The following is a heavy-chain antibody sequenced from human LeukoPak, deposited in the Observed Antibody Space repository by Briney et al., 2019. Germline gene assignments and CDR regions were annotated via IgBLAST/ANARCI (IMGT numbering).Heavy chain of an antibody. D-gene: IGHD2-2*01. Sequence: PSETLSLTCTVSSGSTSGYYWSWIRQPSGKRLEWIGYIHYSGSTNYNPSLKSRVTISVDTSKNQFSLKLRSVTAADTAVYYCARYYCSSTTCYYFDYWGQGTLVTVSS. CDR2: IHYSGST. CDR3: ARYYCSSTTCYYFDY. V-gene: IGHV4-59*01. J-gene: IGHJ4*02. CDR1: SGSTSGYY.